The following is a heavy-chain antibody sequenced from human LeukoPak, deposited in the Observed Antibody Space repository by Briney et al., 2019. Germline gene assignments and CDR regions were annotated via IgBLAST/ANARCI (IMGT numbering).Heavy chain of an antibody. V-gene: IGHV1-46*01. CDR2: INPSGGST. CDR3: EIAAAGSPFDY. D-gene: IGHD6-13*01. CDR1: GYTFTSYY. J-gene: IGHJ4*02. Sequence: ASVKVSCKASGYTFTSYYMHWVRQAPGQGLEWMGIINPSGGSTSYAQKFQGRVTMTRDTSTSTVYMELSSLRSEDTAVYYCEIAAAGSPFDYWGQGTLVTVPS.